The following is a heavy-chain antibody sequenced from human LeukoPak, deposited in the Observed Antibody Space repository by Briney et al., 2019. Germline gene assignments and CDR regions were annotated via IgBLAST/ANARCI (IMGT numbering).Heavy chain of an antibody. J-gene: IGHJ4*02. Sequence: GGSLRLSCAASGFTFSSYWMHWVRQAPGKGLVWVSRINSDGSSTSYADSVKGRFTISRDNAKNTLYLQMNSLRAEDTAVYYCARGTYYYDSSGYYRFDYWGQGTLVTVSS. V-gene: IGHV3-74*01. D-gene: IGHD3-22*01. CDR2: INSDGSST. CDR3: ARGTYYYDSSGYYRFDY. CDR1: GFTFSSYW.